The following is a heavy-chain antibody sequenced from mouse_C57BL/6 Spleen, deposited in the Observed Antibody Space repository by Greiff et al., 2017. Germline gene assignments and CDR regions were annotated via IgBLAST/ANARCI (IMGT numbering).Heavy chain of an antibody. V-gene: IGHV5-9*04. CDR2: ISGGGGNT. CDR1: GFTFSSYT. CDR3: ARHGAFDY. Sequence: EVKVVESGGGLVKPGGSLKLSCAASGFTFSSYTMSWVRQTPEKRLEWVATISGGGGNTYYPDSVKGRFTISRDNAKNTLYLHMSRLRSEDTAVYYCARHGAFDYWGQGTTLTVSS. J-gene: IGHJ2*01.